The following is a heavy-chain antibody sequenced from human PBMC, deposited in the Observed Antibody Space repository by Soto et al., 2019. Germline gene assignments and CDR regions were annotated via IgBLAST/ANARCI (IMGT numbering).Heavy chain of an antibody. CDR1: GGSISSGGYY. V-gene: IGHV4-31*03. D-gene: IGHD6-25*01. J-gene: IGHJ4*02. CDR2: IYYSGST. Sequence: QVQLQESGPGLVKPSQTLSLTCTVSGGSISSGGYYWSWIRQHPGKGLEWIGYIYYSGSTYYNPSLKSRVTISVATSKNQCSLKLSSVTAADTAVYYCARDDVRYSSGLDYWGQGTLVTVSS. CDR3: ARDDVRYSSGLDY.